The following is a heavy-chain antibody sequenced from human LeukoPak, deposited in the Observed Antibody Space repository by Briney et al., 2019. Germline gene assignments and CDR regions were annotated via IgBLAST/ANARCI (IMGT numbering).Heavy chain of an antibody. V-gene: IGHV4-39*01. CDR2: IYYSGST. CDR3: ASSRGGDIVVVVAATYYMDV. Sequence: SETLSLTCTVSGGSISSSSYYWGWIRQPPGKGLEWIGSIYYSGSTYYNPSLKGRVTISVDTSKNQFSLKLSSVTAADTAVYYCASSRGGDIVVVVAATYYMDVWGKGTTVTVSS. D-gene: IGHD2-15*01. CDR1: GGSISSSSYY. J-gene: IGHJ6*03.